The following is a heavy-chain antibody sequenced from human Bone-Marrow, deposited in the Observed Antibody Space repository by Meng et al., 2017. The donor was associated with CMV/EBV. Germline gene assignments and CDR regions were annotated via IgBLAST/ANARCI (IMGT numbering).Heavy chain of an antibody. CDR2: INPNSGGT. D-gene: IGHD1-1*01. V-gene: IGHV1-2*02. CDR1: GYTFTGYY. J-gene: IGHJ6*02. Sequence: ASVKVSCKASGYTFTGYYMHWVRQAPGQGLEWMGWINPNSGGTNYAQKFQGRVTMTRDTSISTAYMGLSRLRSDDTAVYYCAREWGGKLESKYYGMDVWGQGTTVTVSS. CDR3: AREWGGKLESKYYGMDV.